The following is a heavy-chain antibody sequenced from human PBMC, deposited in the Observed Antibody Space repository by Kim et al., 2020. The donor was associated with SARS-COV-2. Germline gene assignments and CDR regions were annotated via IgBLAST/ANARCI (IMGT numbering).Heavy chain of an antibody. CDR1: GGSISSGGYY. J-gene: IGHJ4*02. D-gene: IGHD3-10*01. Sequence: SETLSLTCTVSGGSISSGGYYWSWIRQHPGKGLEWIGYIYYSGSTYYNPSLKSRVTISVDTSKNQFSLKLSSVTAADTAVYYCASEELRENYFDYWGQGTLVTVSS. V-gene: IGHV4-31*03. CDR3: ASEELRENYFDY. CDR2: IYYSGST.